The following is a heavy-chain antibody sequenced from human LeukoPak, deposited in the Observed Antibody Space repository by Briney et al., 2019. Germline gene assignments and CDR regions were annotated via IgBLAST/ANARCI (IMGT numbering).Heavy chain of an antibody. J-gene: IGHJ4*02. CDR3: ARLPAYGSGRGDRVDY. D-gene: IGHD3-10*01. CDR1: GYIFTGHY. V-gene: IGHV1-2*02. Sequence: GASVKVSCKASGYIFTGHYLHWVRQAPGQGLEWMGWINPSSGDTKSIQKFQGRVTMTRDMSTSTVYMVLSSLRSADTAVYYCARLPAYGSGRGDRVDYWGQGTLVTVSS. CDR2: INPSSGDT.